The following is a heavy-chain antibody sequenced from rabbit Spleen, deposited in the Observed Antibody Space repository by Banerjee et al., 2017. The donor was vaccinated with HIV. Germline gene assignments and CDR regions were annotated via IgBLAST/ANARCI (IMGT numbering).Heavy chain of an antibody. Sequence: QQLEESGGGLVHPGTSLTLTCTASGFSLSSSYDMCWVRQAPGKGLEWVGCIYTGNDKTYYASWAKGRFTISKPSSTTVTLRMTSLTVADTATYFCTRDSGSGPYIDGYFNLWGQGTLVTVS. CDR2: IYTGNDKT. J-gene: IGHJ4*01. V-gene: IGHV1S40*01. D-gene: IGHD1-1*01. CDR1: GFSLSSSYD. CDR3: TRDSGSGPYIDGYFNL.